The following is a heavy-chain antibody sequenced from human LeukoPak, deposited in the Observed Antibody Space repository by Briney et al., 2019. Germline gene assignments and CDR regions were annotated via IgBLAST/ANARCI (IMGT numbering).Heavy chain of an antibody. V-gene: IGHV4-61*02. CDR1: GASIASGSYH. CDR3: TRGGHDYGGSFDT. D-gene: IGHD4-23*01. J-gene: IGHJ5*02. Sequence: SQTLSLTCAISGASIASGSYHWDWIRQPAGSRPEYMGRTSAGGRTNYNPSPKSRLTISMDTSKNHVSLRLSSVTAADTALYFCTRGGHDYGGSFDTWGPGILVTVSS. CDR2: TSAGGRT.